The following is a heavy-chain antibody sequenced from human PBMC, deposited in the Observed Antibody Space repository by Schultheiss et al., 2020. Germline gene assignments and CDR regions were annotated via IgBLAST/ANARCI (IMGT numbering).Heavy chain of an antibody. Sequence: WGSLRLSCSASGFTFSTYEMNWVRQAPGKGLEWISCIGSGGDGIYYAGSVKGRFTISRDNAKNLLYLQMKNLRAEDTAVYYCARDKVVTAFLSYHYYGMDVWGQGTTVTVSS. V-gene: IGHV3-48*03. CDR3: ARDKVVTAFLSYHYYGMDV. J-gene: IGHJ6*02. CDR2: IGSGGDGI. CDR1: GFTFSTYE. D-gene: IGHD2-21*02.